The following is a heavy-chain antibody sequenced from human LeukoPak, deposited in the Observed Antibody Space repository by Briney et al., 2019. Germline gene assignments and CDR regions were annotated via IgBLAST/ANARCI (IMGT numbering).Heavy chain of an antibody. CDR3: ARDLRTPYHYGMNV. D-gene: IGHD1-1*01. Sequence: ASVKVSCKASGYNFIGYYMHLVRQAPGQGLEWMGWINPNSGGTNHAQKFQGRVTMTRDTSINTAYMELSGLTSDDTAIYYCARDLRTPYHYGMNVWGQGTTVTVSS. CDR1: GYNFIGYY. CDR2: INPNSGGT. V-gene: IGHV1-2*02. J-gene: IGHJ6*02.